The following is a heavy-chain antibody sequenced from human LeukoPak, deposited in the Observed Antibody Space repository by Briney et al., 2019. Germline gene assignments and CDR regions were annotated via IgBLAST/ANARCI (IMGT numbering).Heavy chain of an antibody. V-gene: IGHV5-51*01. J-gene: IGHJ4*02. CDR1: GYSFTSYW. D-gene: IGHD3-22*01. CDR2: IYPGDSDT. CDR3: ARQFSTYYYDSSGYLFDY. Sequence: GESLKISCKGSGYSFTSYWIGWVRQMPGKGLEWMGIIYPGDSDTRYSPSFQGQVTISADKSISTAYLQWSSLRASDTAMHYCARQFSTYYYDSSGYLFDYWGQGTLVTVSS.